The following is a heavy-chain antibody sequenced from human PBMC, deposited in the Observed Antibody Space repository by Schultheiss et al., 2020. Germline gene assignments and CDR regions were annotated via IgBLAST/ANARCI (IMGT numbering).Heavy chain of an antibody. CDR2: IYYSGST. D-gene: IGHD1-7*01. Sequence: SETLSLTCAVSGGSISSGGYSWSWIRQPPGKGLEWIGYIYYSGSTYYNPSLKSRVTISVDTSKNQFSLKLSSVTAADTAVYYCARSELELPLRDAFDIWGQGTMVTVSS. J-gene: IGHJ3*02. CDR3: ARSELELPLRDAFDI. V-gene: IGHV4-30-4*07. CDR1: GGSISSGGYS.